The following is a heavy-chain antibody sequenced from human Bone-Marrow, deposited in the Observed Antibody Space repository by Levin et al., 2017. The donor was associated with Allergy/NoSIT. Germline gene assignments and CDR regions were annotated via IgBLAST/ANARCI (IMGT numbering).Heavy chain of an antibody. Sequence: GGSLRLSCAASGFTLHNYGMSWVRQAPGKGLEWVASITSYSKYIEYADAVKGRFIISRDNAKSSLFLEMNSLRVEDTAVYYCAGGNGDYSSNWFGPWGQGTLVTVSS. D-gene: IGHD4-17*01. J-gene: IGHJ5*02. CDR1: GFTLHNYG. CDR2: ITSYSKYI. V-gene: IGHV3-21*01. CDR3: AGGNGDYSSNWFGP.